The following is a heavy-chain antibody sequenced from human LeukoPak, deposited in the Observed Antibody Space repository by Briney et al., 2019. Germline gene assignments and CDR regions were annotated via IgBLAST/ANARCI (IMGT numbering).Heavy chain of an antibody. V-gene: IGHV1-8*01. D-gene: IGHD2-2*01. CDR3: ASRPYCSSTSCLPDY. CDR1: GYTFTSYD. Sequence: ASVKASCRASGYTFTSYDINWVRQATGQGLEWMGWMNPNSGNTGYAQKFQGRVTMTRNTSISTAYMELSSLRSEDTAVYYCASRPYCSSTSCLPDYWGQGTLVTVSS. J-gene: IGHJ4*02. CDR2: MNPNSGNT.